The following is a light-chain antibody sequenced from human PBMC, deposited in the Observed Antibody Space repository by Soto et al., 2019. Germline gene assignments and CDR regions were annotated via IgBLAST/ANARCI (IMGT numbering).Light chain of an antibody. J-gene: IGLJ1*01. Sequence: LTQPPSVSGAPGQRVTISCTGSSSNIGAGYDVHWYQQLPGTAPKLLIYGNNNRPSGVPDRFSGSKSDTSASLAITGLQAVDEADYDCQSYDSSLSGYVFGTGTKVTVL. V-gene: IGLV1-40*01. CDR3: QSYDSSLSGYV. CDR2: GNN. CDR1: SSNIGAGYD.